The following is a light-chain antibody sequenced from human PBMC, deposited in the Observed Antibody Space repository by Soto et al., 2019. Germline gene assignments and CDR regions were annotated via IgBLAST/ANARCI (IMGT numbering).Light chain of an antibody. CDR1: MRDVGGYNY. J-gene: IGLJ1*01. CDR3: SSYTSSSTLYV. Sequence: QSVLTQPASVSGSAGQSITISCSGTMRDVGGYNYVSWYQQHPGKAPKLMIYEVSNRPSGVSNRFSGSKSGNTASLTISGLQAEDEADYYCSSYTSSSTLYVFGTGTKVTVL. V-gene: IGLV2-14*01. CDR2: EVS.